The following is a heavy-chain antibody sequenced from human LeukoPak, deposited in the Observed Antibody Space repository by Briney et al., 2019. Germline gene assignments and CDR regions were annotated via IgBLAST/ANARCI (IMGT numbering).Heavy chain of an antibody. Sequence: GGSLRLSCAASGFSFSSYWMTWVRQAPGKGLEWVANIKQDGSEKYYVDSVKGRFTISRDNAKNSLYLQMNSLRAEDTAVYYCAKAMHSSSSFGYYYMDVWGKGTTVTVSS. D-gene: IGHD6-6*01. CDR3: AKAMHSSSSFGYYYMDV. V-gene: IGHV3-7*01. CDR1: GFSFSSYW. CDR2: IKQDGSEK. J-gene: IGHJ6*03.